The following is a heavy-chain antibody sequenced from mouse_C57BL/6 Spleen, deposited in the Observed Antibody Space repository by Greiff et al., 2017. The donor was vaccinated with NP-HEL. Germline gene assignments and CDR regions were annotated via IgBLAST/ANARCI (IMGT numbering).Heavy chain of an antibody. CDR3: ARHAGGGSLVLAWFAY. D-gene: IGHD6-1*01. J-gene: IGHJ3*01. CDR2: FYPGSGSI. Sequence: VQLVESGAELVKPGASVKLSCKASGYTFTEYTIHWVKQRSGQGLEWIGWFYPGSGSIKYNEKFKDKAKLTADKSSSTVYMELSRLTSEDSAVYFCARHAGGGSLVLAWFAYWGQGTLVTVSA. CDR1: GYTFTEYT. V-gene: IGHV1-62-2*01.